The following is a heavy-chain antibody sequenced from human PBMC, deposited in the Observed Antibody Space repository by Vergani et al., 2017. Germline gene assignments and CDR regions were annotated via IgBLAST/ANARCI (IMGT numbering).Heavy chain of an antibody. D-gene: IGHD2-2*01. Sequence: QVQLQESGPGLVKPSQTLSLTCTVSGGSISSGGYYWSWIRQHPGKGLEWIGYIYYSGSTYYNPSLNSRVTISVDTSKNQFSLKLSSVTAADTAVYYCARARMLQDIVVVPAALDAFDIWGQGTMVTVSS. CDR3: ARARMLQDIVVVPAALDAFDI. CDR2: IYYSGST. CDR1: GGSISSGGYY. J-gene: IGHJ3*02. V-gene: IGHV4-31*03.